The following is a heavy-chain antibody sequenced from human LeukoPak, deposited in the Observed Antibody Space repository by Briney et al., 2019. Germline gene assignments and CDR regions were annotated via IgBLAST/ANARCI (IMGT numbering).Heavy chain of an antibody. V-gene: IGHV4-59*01. CDR1: GGSISSYY. CDR3: ARVRQQLVLRGYYFDY. D-gene: IGHD6-13*01. CDR2: IYYSGST. Sequence: SETLSLACTVSGGSISSYYWSWIRQPPGKGLEWIGYIYYSGSTNYNPSLKSRVTISVDTSKNQFSLKLSSVTAEDTAVYYCARVRQQLVLRGYYFDYWGQGTLVTVSS. J-gene: IGHJ4*02.